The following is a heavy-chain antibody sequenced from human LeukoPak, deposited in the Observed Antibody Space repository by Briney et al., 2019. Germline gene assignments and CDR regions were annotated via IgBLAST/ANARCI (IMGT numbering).Heavy chain of an antibody. D-gene: IGHD2-21*02. CDR1: GFTVSSNY. CDR2: IYSGGST. J-gene: IGHJ3*02. Sequence: PGGSLRLSCAASGFTVSSNYMSWVRQAPGKGLEWVSVIYSGGSTYYADSVKGRFTTSRDNSKNTLYLQMNSLRAEDTAVYYCARAPQYCGGDCYSDDAFDIWGQGTMVTVSS. V-gene: IGHV3-66*01. CDR3: ARAPQYCGGDCYSDDAFDI.